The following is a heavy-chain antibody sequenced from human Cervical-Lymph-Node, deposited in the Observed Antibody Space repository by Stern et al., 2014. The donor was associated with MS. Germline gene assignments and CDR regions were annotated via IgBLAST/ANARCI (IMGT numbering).Heavy chain of an antibody. CDR1: GASFSSGADC. Sequence: QLQLQESGSGLVKPSQTLSLTCVVSGASFSSGADCWTWIRQSPGKAPERIGYIFHTGTTYYNQSLKSRLTISIDRSKKQFSFNLNSVTAADTAVYYCARGKSGNWFDPWGQGTLVTVSS. J-gene: IGHJ5*02. V-gene: IGHV4-30-2*06. CDR3: ARGKSGNWFDP. CDR2: IFHTGTT. D-gene: IGHD6-25*01.